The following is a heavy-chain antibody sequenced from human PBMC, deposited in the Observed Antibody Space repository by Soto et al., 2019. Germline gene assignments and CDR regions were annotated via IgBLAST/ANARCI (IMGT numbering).Heavy chain of an antibody. J-gene: IGHJ4*02. CDR3: AKGLLYYYDISVPIDY. CDR1: GFTFSSYG. CDR2: ISYDGSNK. Sequence: QVQLVESGGGVVQPGRSLRLSCAASGFTFSSYGMHWVRQAPGKGLEWVAVISYDGSNKYYADSVKGRFTISRDNSKNTLYLQMNSLRAEDKAVYYCAKGLLYYYDISVPIDYWGQGTLVTVSS. D-gene: IGHD3-22*01. V-gene: IGHV3-30*18.